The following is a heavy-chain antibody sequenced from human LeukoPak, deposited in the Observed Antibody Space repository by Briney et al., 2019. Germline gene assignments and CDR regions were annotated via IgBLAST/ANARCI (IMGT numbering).Heavy chain of an antibody. D-gene: IGHD2/OR15-2a*01. CDR3: ARGLYGPDY. Sequence: GGSLRLSCAASGFTLSNYEMNWVRQAPGKGLEWVSYISISGSSILYADSVKGRFTLSRDSAKNSLYLQMNSLRAEDTAVYYCARGLYGPDYWGQGTLVTVSS. CDR2: ISISGSSI. J-gene: IGHJ4*02. V-gene: IGHV3-48*03. CDR1: GFTLSNYE.